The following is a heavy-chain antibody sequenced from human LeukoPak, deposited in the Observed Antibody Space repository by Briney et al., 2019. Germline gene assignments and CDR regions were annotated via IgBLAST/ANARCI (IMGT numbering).Heavy chain of an antibody. Sequence: PSETLSLTCTVSYSSIGTTHSWGWIRQPPGKGLEWIGTVYHWGNTYYSSSLQSRVTVSIDTSKNQFSLKLKSVTAADTAAYYCARDTGDTAMVVWDYWGQGTLVTVSS. CDR2: VYHWGNT. D-gene: IGHD5-18*01. J-gene: IGHJ4*02. CDR1: YSSIGTTHS. CDR3: ARDTGDTAMVVWDY. V-gene: IGHV4-38-2*02.